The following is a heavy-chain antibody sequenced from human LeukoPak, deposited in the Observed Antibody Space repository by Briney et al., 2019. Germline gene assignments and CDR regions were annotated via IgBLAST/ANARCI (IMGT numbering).Heavy chain of an antibody. CDR1: GYTFTSYD. Sequence: ASVKVSCKASGYTFTSYDINWVRQATGQGLEWMGWMNPNSGNTGYAQKFQGRGTMTRNTSISTAYMELSSLRSEDTAVYYCARDSAGYYGSGSGGGYWGQGTLVTVSS. CDR3: ARDSAGYYGSGSGGGY. CDR2: MNPNSGNT. J-gene: IGHJ4*02. V-gene: IGHV1-8*01. D-gene: IGHD3-10*01.